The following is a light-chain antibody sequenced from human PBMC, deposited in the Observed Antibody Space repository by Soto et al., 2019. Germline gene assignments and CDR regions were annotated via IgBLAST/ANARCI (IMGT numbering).Light chain of an antibody. V-gene: IGKV3-11*01. CDR3: QQRSNWPPVT. J-gene: IGKJ4*01. CDR2: DAS. CDR1: QSINRH. Sequence: EIVLTQSPATLSLSPGERATLSCRASQSINRHLAWYRQKPGQAPRLLIYDASNRATGIPARFSGSGSGTDFTLPISSLEPADFGVYYCQQRSNWPPVTFGGGTKVEIK.